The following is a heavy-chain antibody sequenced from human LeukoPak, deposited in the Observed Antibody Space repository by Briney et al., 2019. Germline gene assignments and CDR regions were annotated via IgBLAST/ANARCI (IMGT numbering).Heavy chain of an antibody. CDR1: GYTFTGYY. Sequence: GASVKVSCKASGYTFTGYYIHWVRQAPGQGLEWMGWINPNSGGTNYAQKFQGRVTMTRDTSISTAYMELSRLRSDDTAVYYCARERVVVPAAPWEPYYYYGMDVWGQGTTVTVSS. J-gene: IGHJ6*02. V-gene: IGHV1-2*02. CDR3: ARERVVVPAAPWEPYYYYGMDV. CDR2: INPNSGGT. D-gene: IGHD2-2*01.